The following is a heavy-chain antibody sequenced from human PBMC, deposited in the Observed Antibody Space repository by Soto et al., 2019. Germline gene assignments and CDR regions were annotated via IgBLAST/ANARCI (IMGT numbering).Heavy chain of an antibody. D-gene: IGHD4-17*01. V-gene: IGHV1-46*02. J-gene: IGHJ4*02. CDR3: ARGPDDSDVPRWDY. CDR1: GYNFNQYY. CDR2: INLRGGTT. Sequence: QVQLMQSGAEVRKPGASVSLSCETSGYNFNQYYIHWVRQAPGQGLEWMGIINLRGGTTEYAHKFRGRVTVTGDTSTRTAYMELRSLRSDDTAIYFCARGPDDSDVPRWDYWGQGTLVTVSS.